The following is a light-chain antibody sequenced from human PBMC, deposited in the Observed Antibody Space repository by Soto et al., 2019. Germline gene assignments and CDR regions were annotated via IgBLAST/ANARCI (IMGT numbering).Light chain of an antibody. CDR2: DNN. Sequence: QSVLTQPPSVSAAPGQKVTISCSGSSSNIGNNYVSWYQQLPGTAPKLLIYDNNKRPSGIPDRFSGSKSGTSATLGITGLQTGAEADYYCGTWDSSLGVYVFGTGTKLTVL. J-gene: IGLJ1*01. CDR1: SSNIGNNY. V-gene: IGLV1-51*01. CDR3: GTWDSSLGVYV.